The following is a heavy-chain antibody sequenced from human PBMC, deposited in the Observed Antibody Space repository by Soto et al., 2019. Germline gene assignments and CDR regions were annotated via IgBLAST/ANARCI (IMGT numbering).Heavy chain of an antibody. J-gene: IGHJ4*02. V-gene: IGHV3-7*05. CDR3: ASPAAPTYYFDY. D-gene: IGHD6-6*01. Sequence: EVQLVESGGGLVQPGGSLRLSCAASGFTFSSYWMSWVRQAPGKGLEWVANIKQDGSEKYYVDSVKGRFTISRDNAKNPLYLQKNSLRAEDTAVYYCASPAAPTYYFDYWGQGTLVTVSS. CDR1: GFTFSSYW. CDR2: IKQDGSEK.